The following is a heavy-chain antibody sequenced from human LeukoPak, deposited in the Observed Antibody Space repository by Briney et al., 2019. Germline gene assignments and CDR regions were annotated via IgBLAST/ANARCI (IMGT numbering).Heavy chain of an antibody. D-gene: IGHD3-22*01. CDR1: GGSISSYY. CDR3: AREAGTNYYDSSGYPYYFDY. CDR2: IYYSGST. Sequence: SETLSLTCTVSGGSISSYYWSWIRQPPGKGLEWIGYIYYSGSTNYNPSLKSRVTISVDTSKNQFSLKLSSVIAADTAVYYCAREAGTNYYDSSGYPYYFDYWGQGTLVTVSS. J-gene: IGHJ4*02. V-gene: IGHV4-59*01.